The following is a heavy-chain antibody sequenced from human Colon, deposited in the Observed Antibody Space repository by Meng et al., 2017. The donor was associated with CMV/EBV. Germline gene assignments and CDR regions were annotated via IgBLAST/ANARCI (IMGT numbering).Heavy chain of an antibody. CDR1: SGFFRCFR. D-gene: IGHD5-18*01. J-gene: IGHJ5*02. Sequence: CAFPSGFFRCFRLASGRLPPSMGMKCSGGVHTSGSANYHPSLQSRVTLSLGTSKDQFSMKVISVTAADTAMYFCARGDDTAKTGRTWGQGILVTVSS. CDR3: ARGDDTAKTGRT. V-gene: IGHV4-34*01. CDR2: VHTSGSA.